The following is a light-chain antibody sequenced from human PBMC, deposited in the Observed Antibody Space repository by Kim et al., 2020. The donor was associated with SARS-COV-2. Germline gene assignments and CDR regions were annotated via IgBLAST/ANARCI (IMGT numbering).Light chain of an antibody. CDR1: SLRSYY. V-gene: IGLV3-19*01. CDR2: GKN. J-gene: IGLJ2*01. Sequence: VALGQTVRITCQGDSLRSYYATWYQRKPGQAPILVIYGKNNRPSGIPDRFSGSSSGNTASSTITGTQAGDEADYYCNSRDTNDNVVFGGGTQLTVL. CDR3: NSRDTNDNVV.